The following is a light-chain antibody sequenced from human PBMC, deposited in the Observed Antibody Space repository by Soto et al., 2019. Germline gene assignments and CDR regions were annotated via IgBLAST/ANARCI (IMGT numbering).Light chain of an antibody. J-gene: IGKJ4*01. CDR1: QTISSW. V-gene: IGKV1-5*03. CDR2: RAS. Sequence: DIQMTQSPSTLSASVRARVPITCRASQTISSWLAWFQQRPGRAPKFLIYRASSLKNGVPLRFSGSGSGTQFTLTNSSLQPDDFATYYCQQYNSYSPLTFGGGTKVDIK. CDR3: QQYNSYSPLT.